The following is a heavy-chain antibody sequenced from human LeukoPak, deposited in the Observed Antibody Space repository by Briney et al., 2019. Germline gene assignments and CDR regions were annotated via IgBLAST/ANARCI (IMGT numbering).Heavy chain of an antibody. CDR3: ARDERYSDADHHYPDLGY. CDR1: GYIFTGYY. J-gene: IGHJ4*02. Sequence: ASVKVSCKASGYIFTGYYLFWVRQAPGQGLEWMGWINPNGGATRYAQKFQGRVTLTCDTSIRTTYMELSSLTSDDTAVYYCARDERYSDADHHYPDLGYWGQGTLVTVSS. V-gene: IGHV1-2*02. CDR2: INPNGGAT. D-gene: IGHD3-9*01.